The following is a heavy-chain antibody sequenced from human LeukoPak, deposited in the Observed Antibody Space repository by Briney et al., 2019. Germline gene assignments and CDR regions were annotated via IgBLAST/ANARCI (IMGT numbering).Heavy chain of an antibody. CDR1: GGSFSGYY. J-gene: IGHJ4*02. CDR3: ARGYCSSTSCYNFFDY. D-gene: IGHD2-2*02. V-gene: IGHV4-34*01. CDR2: INHSGST. Sequence: SETLSLTCAVYGGSFSGYYLSWIRQPPGKGLEWIGEINHSGSTNYNPSLKSRVTISVDTSKNQFSLKLSSVTAADTAVYYCARGYCSSTSCYNFFDYWGQGTLVTVSS.